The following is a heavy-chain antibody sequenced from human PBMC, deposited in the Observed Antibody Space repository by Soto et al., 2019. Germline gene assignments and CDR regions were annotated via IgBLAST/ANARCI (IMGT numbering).Heavy chain of an antibody. V-gene: IGHV4-39*02. CDR3: GRGSTTEKVDS. J-gene: IGHJ4*02. CDR1: GGSIRSTTYY. Sequence: SETQSLTCPVSGGSIRSTTYYWGWMRQPPGKGLEWIASFFIGWNTYYNPSLKSRVTISVDTSMNQFSLALTSGTAENTAMYYCGRGSTTEKVDSWGQGILVTVSS. CDR2: FFIGWNT.